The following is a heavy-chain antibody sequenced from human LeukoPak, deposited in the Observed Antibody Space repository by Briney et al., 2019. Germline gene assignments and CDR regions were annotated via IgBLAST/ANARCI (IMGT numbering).Heavy chain of an antibody. D-gene: IGHD3-3*01. V-gene: IGHV4-59*01. Sequence: PSETLSLTCTVSSGSISSYYWNWIRQPPGKGLEWIGYIYNSGSTNYNPSLKSRVTISVDTSKNQFSLKLSSVTAADTAVYYCARDDSPYYDFWSGYSNFDYWGQGTLVTVSS. CDR2: IYNSGST. CDR1: SGSISSYY. J-gene: IGHJ4*02. CDR3: ARDDSPYYDFWSGYSNFDY.